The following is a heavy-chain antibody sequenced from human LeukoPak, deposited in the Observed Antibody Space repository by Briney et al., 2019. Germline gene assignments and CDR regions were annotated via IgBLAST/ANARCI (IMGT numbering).Heavy chain of an antibody. V-gene: IGHV3-30*03. CDR2: ISYDGSNK. Sequence: GGSLRLSCAASGFTFSSYWMSWVRQAPGKGLEWVAVISYDGSNKYYADSVKGRFTISRDNSKNTLYLQMNSLRAEDTAVYYCAREDTEYYYYGMDVWGKGTTVTVSS. CDR1: GFTFSSYW. J-gene: IGHJ6*04. CDR3: AREDTEYYYYGMDV.